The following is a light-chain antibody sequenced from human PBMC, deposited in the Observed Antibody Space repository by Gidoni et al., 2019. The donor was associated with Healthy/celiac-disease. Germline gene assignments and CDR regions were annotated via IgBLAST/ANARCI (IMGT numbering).Light chain of an antibody. CDR3: QSYDSSLRSVV. J-gene: IGLJ2*01. CDR2: GNS. V-gene: IGLV1-40*01. CDR1: SSNIGAGYD. Sequence: QSVLTHPPSVSGAPGQRVTISCTGSSSNIGAGYDLHWYQQLPGTAPKLLFYGNSNRPSGVPDRFSGSKSCTSASMAITGLQAEDEADYYCQSYDSSLRSVVFGGGTKLTVL.